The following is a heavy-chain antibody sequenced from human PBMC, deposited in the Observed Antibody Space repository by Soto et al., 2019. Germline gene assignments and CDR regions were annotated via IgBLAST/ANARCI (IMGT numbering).Heavy chain of an antibody. J-gene: IGHJ4*02. CDR3: ARKRSSAVTQAYFDV. D-gene: IGHD2-21*02. Sequence: SETLSLTCTVTGDSISSRSNYWGWILQPKRKGLELIGSIYYIGITHNNASPRSRVSMSIDTSKDQFSLKLKSVTAADTALYFCARKRSSAVTQAYFDVWGPGSLVTVSS. CDR2: IYYIGIT. CDR1: GDSISSRSNY. V-gene: IGHV4-39*01.